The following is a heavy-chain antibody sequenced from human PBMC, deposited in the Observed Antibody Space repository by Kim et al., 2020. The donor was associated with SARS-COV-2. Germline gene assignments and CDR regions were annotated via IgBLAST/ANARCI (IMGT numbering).Heavy chain of an antibody. D-gene: IGHD6-19*01. CDR2: MNPKSGNT. V-gene: IGHV1-8*01. Sequence: ASVKVSCKASGYTFTTYDINWGRQAPGQGLQWVGWMNPKSGNTGYAQKFQGRVTMTRNTSISTANVELTRLRTDDTAVNDGARGRQGLVAFDIWGQGTMV. CDR3: ARGRQGLVAFDI. J-gene: IGHJ3*02. CDR1: GYTFTTYD.